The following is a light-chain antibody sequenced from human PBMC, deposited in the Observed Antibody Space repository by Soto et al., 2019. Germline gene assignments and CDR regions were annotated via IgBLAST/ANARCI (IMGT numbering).Light chain of an antibody. CDR1: QSLLHSNGYNY. J-gene: IGKJ4*01. CDR3: MQALQTQLT. Sequence: DIVMTQSPLSLSVTPGEPASISCRSSQSLLHSNGYNYLDWYLQKPGQSPQLLIYLSSYRASGVPDRFSGSGSGTDFTLKISRVEAEDVGVYYWMQALQTQLTFGGGTKVEIK. CDR2: LSS. V-gene: IGKV2-28*01.